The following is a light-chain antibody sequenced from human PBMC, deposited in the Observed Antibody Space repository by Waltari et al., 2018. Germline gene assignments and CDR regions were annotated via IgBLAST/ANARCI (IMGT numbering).Light chain of an antibody. Sequence: ESGLTQSPETLSLSPGERATLSCRAGQTVNSNDIAWYQQKSGQAPRLLIYGASKRATGFPDRFSGSGSETAFTLTISSLEPEDFAVYYCQLYGTSFLWTFGQGTRVEI. J-gene: IGKJ1*01. CDR3: QLYGTSFLWT. CDR1: QTVNSND. CDR2: GAS. V-gene: IGKV3-20*01.